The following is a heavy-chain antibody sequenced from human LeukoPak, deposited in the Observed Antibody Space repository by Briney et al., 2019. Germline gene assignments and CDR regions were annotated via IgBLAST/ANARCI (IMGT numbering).Heavy chain of an antibody. CDR3: ARDGLLMVYAIYY. J-gene: IGHJ4*02. Sequence: PSETLSLTCTVSGGSISSSSYYWGWIRQPPGKGLEWIGSIYYSGSTYYNPSLKSRVTISVDTSKNQFSLKLSSVTAADTAVYYCARDGLLMVYAIYYWGQGTLVTVSS. CDR2: IYYSGST. V-gene: IGHV4-39*02. D-gene: IGHD2-8*01. CDR1: GGSISSSSYY.